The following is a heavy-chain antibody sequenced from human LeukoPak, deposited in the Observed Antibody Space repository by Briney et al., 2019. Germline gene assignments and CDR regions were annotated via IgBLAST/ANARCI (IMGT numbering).Heavy chain of an antibody. V-gene: IGHV4-34*01. CDR2: INHSGST. J-gene: IGHJ5*02. Sequence: SETLSLTCAVYGGSFSGYYWSWIRQPPGKGLEWIGEINHSGSTNYNPSLKSRVTISVDTSKNQFSLKLSSVTAADTAVYYCARGSWYGPNWFDPWGQGTLVTVSS. CDR3: ARGSWYGPNWFDP. CDR1: GGSFSGYY. D-gene: IGHD6-13*01.